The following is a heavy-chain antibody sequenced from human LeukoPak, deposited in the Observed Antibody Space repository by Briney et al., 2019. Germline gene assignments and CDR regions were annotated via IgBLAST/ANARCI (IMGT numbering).Heavy chain of an antibody. J-gene: IGHJ3*01. Sequence: ASVKVSCKASGYSFTDYYMHWVRQAPGQGLELMGWINPNSGGTNYAQKFQGRVTMTRDTSISNAYMELNRPRSDDTAVYYCALWEIVHYAFDFWGQGTMVTVSS. CDR1: GYSFTDYY. V-gene: IGHV1-2*02. CDR3: ALWEIVHYAFDF. D-gene: IGHD5-12*01. CDR2: INPNSGGT.